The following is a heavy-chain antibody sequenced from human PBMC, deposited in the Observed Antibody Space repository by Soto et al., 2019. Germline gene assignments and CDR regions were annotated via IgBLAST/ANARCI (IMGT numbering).Heavy chain of an antibody. CDR1: GFTFSSYW. Sequence: EVQLVESGGGLVQPGGSLRLSCAASGFTFSSYWMHWVRQAPGKGLVWVSRINSDGSSTSYADSVKGRFTISRDNAKNTLYLQMNSLSAEDTAVYYCASSRYCGGDCYAACMDVWGQGTTVTVSS. V-gene: IGHV3-74*01. CDR3: ASSRYCGGDCYAACMDV. J-gene: IGHJ6*02. CDR2: INSDGSST. D-gene: IGHD2-21*02.